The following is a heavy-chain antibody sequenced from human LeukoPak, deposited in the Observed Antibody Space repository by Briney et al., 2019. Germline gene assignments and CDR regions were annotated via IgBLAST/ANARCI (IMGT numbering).Heavy chain of an antibody. CDR1: GFTFGDYA. CDR3: ARDDYYGSGSYPDY. V-gene: IGHV3-23*01. Sequence: GGSLRLSCTASGFTFGDYAMSWFRQAPGKGLEWVSAISGSGGSTYYADSVKGRFTISRDNSKNTLYLQMNSLRAEDTAVYYCARDDYYGSGSYPDYWGQGTLVTVSS. CDR2: ISGSGGST. J-gene: IGHJ4*02. D-gene: IGHD3-10*01.